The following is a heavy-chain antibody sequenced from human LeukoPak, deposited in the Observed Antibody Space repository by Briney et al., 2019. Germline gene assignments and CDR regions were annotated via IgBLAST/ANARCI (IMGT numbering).Heavy chain of an antibody. CDR2: ISSSSSHI. CDR3: ARASSSSWYYFDY. D-gene: IGHD6-13*01. J-gene: IGHJ4*02. V-gene: IGHV3-21*01. CDR1: GFTFSTYS. Sequence: GGSLRLSCTASGFTFSTYSMNWVRQAPGKGLEWVSSISSSSSHIYYADSVKGRFTISRDNAKNSLSLQMNSLRAEDTAVYYCARASSSSWYYFDYWGQGTLVTVSS.